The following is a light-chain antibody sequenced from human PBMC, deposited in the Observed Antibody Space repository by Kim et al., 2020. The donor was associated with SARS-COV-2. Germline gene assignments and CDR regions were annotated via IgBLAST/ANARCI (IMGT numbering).Light chain of an antibody. J-gene: IGLJ3*02. V-gene: IGLV1-40*01. CDR2: GNN. Sequence: PGQRVTISCTGSSSNTGAGFDVHWYQQLPGTAPTLLIYGNNNRPSGVPDRFSGSKSGTSASLASTGLQAEDEADYYCQSFDSRSVMFGGGTQLTVL. CDR3: QSFDSRSVM. CDR1: SSNTGAGFD.